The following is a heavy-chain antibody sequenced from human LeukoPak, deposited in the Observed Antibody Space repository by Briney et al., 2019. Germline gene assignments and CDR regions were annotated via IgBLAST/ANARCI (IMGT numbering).Heavy chain of an antibody. D-gene: IGHD2-2*01. CDR3: AKTGYCSSASCYYYYYYMDV. J-gene: IGHJ6*03. CDR2: IWYDGSNK. Sequence: GESLRLSCAAPGFTFSSYGMHWVRRPPGKGLEWLSVIWYDGSNKYYADSVKGRFTISRDNSKNTLYLQMNSLRAEDTAVYYCAKTGYCSSASCYYYYYYMDVWGKGTTVTVSS. V-gene: IGHV3-33*06. CDR1: GFTFSSYG.